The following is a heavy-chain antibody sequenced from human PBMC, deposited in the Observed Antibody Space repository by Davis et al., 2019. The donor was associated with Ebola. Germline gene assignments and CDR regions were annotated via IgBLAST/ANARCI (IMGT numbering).Heavy chain of an antibody. J-gene: IGHJ4*02. Sequence: PGGSLRLSCAASGFTFSSYEMNWVRQAPGKGLEWVSYISSSGSTIYYADSVKGRFTISRDNAENSLYLQMNNLRVEDTAVYYCARRSEGSDWLIDYWGQGTLVTVSS. V-gene: IGHV3-48*03. D-gene: IGHD2-21*02. CDR3: ARRSEGSDWLIDY. CDR1: GFTFSSYE. CDR2: ISSSGSTI.